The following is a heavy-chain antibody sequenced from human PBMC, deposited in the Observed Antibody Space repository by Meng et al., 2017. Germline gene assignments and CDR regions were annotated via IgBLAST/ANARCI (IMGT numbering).Heavy chain of an antibody. CDR2: TYYRSKWYN. Sequence: VPLLQSGPGMVKPSQTLSLTCAISGDSVSSNSAAWNWIRQSPSRGLEWLGRTYYRSKWYNDYAVSVKSRITLNPDTSKNQFSLQLNSVTPEDTAVYYCAREDGYNRENWYFDLWGRGTLVTVSS. V-gene: IGHV6-1*01. J-gene: IGHJ2*01. CDR1: GDSVSSNSAA. D-gene: IGHD5-24*01. CDR3: AREDGYNRENWYFDL.